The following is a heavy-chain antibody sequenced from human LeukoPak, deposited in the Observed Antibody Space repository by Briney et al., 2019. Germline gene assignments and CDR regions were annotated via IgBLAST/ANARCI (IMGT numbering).Heavy chain of an antibody. J-gene: IGHJ4*02. CDR2: IYPGDSHI. D-gene: IGHD1-26*01. V-gene: IGHV5-51*01. CDR1: GYSFTSYW. CDR3: ARPSSGSQEFDY. Sequence: LGESLKISCKGSGYSFTSYWIGWMRRMPGKGLEWMGIIYPGDSHIRYNPSFQGQVTISADKSISTAYLQWSSLKASDTAMYYCARPSSGSQEFDYWGQGTLVTVSS.